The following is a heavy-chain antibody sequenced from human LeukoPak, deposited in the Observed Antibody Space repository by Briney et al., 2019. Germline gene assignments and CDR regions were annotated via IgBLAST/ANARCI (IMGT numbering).Heavy chain of an antibody. CDR2: IYTSGST. CDR3: ARSWDYYDSSGYSFDY. D-gene: IGHD3-22*01. Sequence: SETLSLTCTVSGVSISSYYWSWIRQPAGKGLEWIGRIYTSGSTNYNPSLKSRVTISVDTSKNQFSLKLSSVTAADTAVYYCARSWDYYDSSGYSFDYWGQGTLVTVSS. J-gene: IGHJ4*02. CDR1: GVSISSYY. V-gene: IGHV4-4*07.